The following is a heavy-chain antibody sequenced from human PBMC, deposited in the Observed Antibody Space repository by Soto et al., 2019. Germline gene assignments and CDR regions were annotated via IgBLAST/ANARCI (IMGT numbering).Heavy chain of an antibody. CDR3: ARGATIFGVAEPLYYFDY. V-gene: IGHV4-59*01. CDR1: GGSISSYY. J-gene: IGHJ4*02. Sequence: SETLSLTCTVSGGSISSYYWSWIRQPPGKGLEWIGYIYYSGSTNYNPSLKSRVTMSVDTSKNQFSLKLSSVTAADTAVYYCARGATIFGVAEPLYYFDYWGQGTLVTVSS. CDR2: IYYSGST. D-gene: IGHD3-3*01.